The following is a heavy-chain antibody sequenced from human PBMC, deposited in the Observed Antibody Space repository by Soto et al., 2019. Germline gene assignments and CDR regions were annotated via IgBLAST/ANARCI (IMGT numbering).Heavy chain of an antibody. J-gene: IGHJ2*01. Sequence: QVQLQQWGAGLLKPSETLSLTCAVYGGSFSGYYWSWIRQPPGKGLEWIGEINHSGSTNYNPSLKSRVTTSVYTSKNQFSLTLRSVTAADTAVYYCAASSWLRSYWYFDLWGRGTLVTVSS. CDR3: AASSWLRSYWYFDL. CDR2: INHSGST. CDR1: GGSFSGYY. D-gene: IGHD5-12*01. V-gene: IGHV4-34*01.